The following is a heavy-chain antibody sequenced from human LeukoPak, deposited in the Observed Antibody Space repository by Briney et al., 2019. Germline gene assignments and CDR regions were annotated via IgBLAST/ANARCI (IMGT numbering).Heavy chain of an antibody. CDR1: GFTFSSYA. D-gene: IGHD1-26*01. CDR3: AKAGSGSYYGMESHFDY. Sequence: GGSLRLSCAASGFTFSSYAMSWVRPAPGKGLEWVSAISGSGGSTYYADSVKGRFTISRDNSKNTLYLQMNSLRAEDTAVYYCAKAGSGSYYGMESHFDYWGQGTLVTVSS. J-gene: IGHJ4*02. V-gene: IGHV3-23*01. CDR2: ISGSGGST.